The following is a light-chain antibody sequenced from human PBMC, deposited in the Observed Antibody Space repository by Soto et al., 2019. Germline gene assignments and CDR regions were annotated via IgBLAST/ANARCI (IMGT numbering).Light chain of an antibody. J-gene: IGKJ1*01. CDR2: GAS. CDR1: QSVSSSY. V-gene: IGKV3-20*01. Sequence: EIVLTQSPGTLSLSPGERATLSCRASQSVSSSYLAWYQQKPGQAPRLLIDGASSRATGIPDRFSGSGSGTDFTLTISRLEPEDFAVYYCQQYGSSPRTFGQGTKVEFK. CDR3: QQYGSSPRT.